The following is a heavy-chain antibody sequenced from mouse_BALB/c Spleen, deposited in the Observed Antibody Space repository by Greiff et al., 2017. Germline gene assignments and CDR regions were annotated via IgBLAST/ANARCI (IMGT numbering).Heavy chain of an antibody. D-gene: IGHD1-1*01. CDR2: IDPANGNT. CDR3: ARGFITTVVDAMDY. Sequence: EVKLMESGAELVKPGASVKLSCTASGFNIKDTYMHWVKQRPEQGLEWIGRIDPANGNTKYDPKFQGKATITADTSSNTAYLQLSSLTSEDTAVYYCARGFITTVVDAMDYWGQGTSVTVSS. J-gene: IGHJ4*01. CDR1: GFNIKDTY. V-gene: IGHV14-3*02.